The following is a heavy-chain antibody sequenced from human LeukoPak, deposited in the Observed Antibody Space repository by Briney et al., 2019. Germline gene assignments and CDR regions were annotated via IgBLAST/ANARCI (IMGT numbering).Heavy chain of an antibody. CDR1: GGSISSYY. Sequence: SETLSLTCTVSGGSISSYYWSWIRQPPGKGLEWIGYIYYSGSTNYNPSLKSRVTISVDTSKNQFSLKLSSVTAADTAVYYCARPDHQAFDAFDIWGQRTMVTVSS. J-gene: IGHJ3*02. V-gene: IGHV4-59*08. CDR2: IYYSGST. CDR3: ARPDHQAFDAFDI. D-gene: IGHD1-14*01.